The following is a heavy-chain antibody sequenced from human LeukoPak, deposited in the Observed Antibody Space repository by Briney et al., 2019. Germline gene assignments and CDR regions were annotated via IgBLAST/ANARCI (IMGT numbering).Heavy chain of an antibody. CDR3: ARGRAYYYGSGSEFDY. D-gene: IGHD3-10*01. J-gene: IGHJ4*02. CDR2: INPNSGGT. CDR1: GYTFTGNY. Sequence: GASVKVSCKASGYTFTGNYMHWVRQAPGQGLEWMGWINPNSGGTNYAQKFQGRVTMTRDTSISTAYMELSRLRSDDTAVYYCARGRAYYYGSGSEFDYWGQGTLVTVSS. V-gene: IGHV1-2*02.